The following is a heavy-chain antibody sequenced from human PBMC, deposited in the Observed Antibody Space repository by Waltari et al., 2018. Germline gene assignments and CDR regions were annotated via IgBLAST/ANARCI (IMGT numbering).Heavy chain of an antibody. Sequence: QVQLVQSGAEVKKPGSSVKVSCKASGGTFSSYAISWVRQAPGQGLEWMGVLIPIFGSANYEQKCQGRVTITADESTSTAYMELSSLRSEDTAVYYCARAISGWLPPDAFDIWGQGTMVTVSS. D-gene: IGHD6-19*01. CDR2: LIPIFGSA. J-gene: IGHJ3*02. CDR1: GGTFSSYA. CDR3: ARAISGWLPPDAFDI. V-gene: IGHV1-69*01.